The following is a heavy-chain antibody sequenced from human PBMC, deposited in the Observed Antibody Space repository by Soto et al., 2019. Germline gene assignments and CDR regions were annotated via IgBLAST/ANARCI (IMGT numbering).Heavy chain of an antibody. V-gene: IGHV1-8*01. J-gene: IGHJ4*02. CDR1: GYTFNDYD. CDR2: MNPNSGNT. CDR3: ARGRPEYGGNLRPYY. D-gene: IGHD2-15*01. Sequence: QVQLVQSGAEVKKPGASVKVSCKASGYTFNDYDINWVRQATGQGLEWMGWMNPNSGNTGYALKFQGRVIMTRNTSISTAYMDLISLRSEDTAIYYCARGRPEYGGNLRPYYWGQETQVTVSS.